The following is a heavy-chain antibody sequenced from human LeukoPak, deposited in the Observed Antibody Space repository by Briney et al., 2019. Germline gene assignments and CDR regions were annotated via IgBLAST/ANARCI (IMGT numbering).Heavy chain of an antibody. J-gene: IGHJ4*02. CDR3: AKDLSCSSASCRPDY. CDR1: GFTFSSYA. V-gene: IGHV3-23*01. CDR2: ISGSGGST. Sequence: GGSLRLSCAASGFTFSSYAMSWVRQAPGKGLEWVSGISGSGGSTYYADSVKGRFTISRDNSKNTLYLQMNSLRAEDTAVYYCAKDLSCSSASCRPDYWGQGTLVTVSS. D-gene: IGHD2-2*01.